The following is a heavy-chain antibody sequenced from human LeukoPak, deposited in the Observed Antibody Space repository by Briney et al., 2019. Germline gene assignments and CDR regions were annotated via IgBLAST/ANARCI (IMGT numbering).Heavy chain of an antibody. V-gene: IGHV3-30-3*01. CDR1: GFTFSSYA. Sequence: GGSLRLSCAASGFTFSSYAMHWVRQAPGKGLEWVAVISYDGSNKYYADSVKGRFTISRDNSKNTLYLQMNSLRAEDTAVYYCARVSTPLYSSSHPLGYWGQGTLVTVSS. CDR2: ISYDGSNK. CDR3: ARVSTPLYSSSHPLGY. J-gene: IGHJ4*02. D-gene: IGHD6-6*01.